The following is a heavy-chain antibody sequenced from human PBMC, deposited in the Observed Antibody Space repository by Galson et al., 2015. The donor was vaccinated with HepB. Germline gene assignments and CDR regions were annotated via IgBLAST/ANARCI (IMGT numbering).Heavy chain of an antibody. CDR3: AKDRATSGWYHDAFDI. J-gene: IGHJ3*02. CDR2: LCGSDGST. CDR1: GFTFSSYA. D-gene: IGHD6-19*01. V-gene: IGHV3-23*01. Sequence: SLRLSCAASGFTFSSYAMRWVRQAPGKGLEWVSALCGSDGSTFYADSVKGRFTISRDNSKNTLYLQMHSLRAEDTAVYYCAKDRATSGWYHDAFDIWGQGTMVTVSS.